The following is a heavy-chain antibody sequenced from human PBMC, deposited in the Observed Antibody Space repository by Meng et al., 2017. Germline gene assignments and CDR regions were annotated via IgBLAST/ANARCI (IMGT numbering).Heavy chain of an antibody. CDR1: GYSFTSYC. J-gene: IGHJ4*02. Sequence: ASVKVSCKASGYSFTSYCISWVRQAPGQGLEWMGWISAYNGNTNYAQKLQGRVTMTTDTSTSTAYMELRSLRSDDTAVYYCARAGATRFRGPFDYWGQGTLVTVSS. D-gene: IGHD1-26*01. CDR2: ISAYNGNT. V-gene: IGHV1-18*01. CDR3: ARAGATRFRGPFDY.